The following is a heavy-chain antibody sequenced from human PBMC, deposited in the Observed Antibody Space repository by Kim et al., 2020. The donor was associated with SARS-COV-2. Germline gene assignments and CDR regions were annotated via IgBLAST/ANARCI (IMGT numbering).Heavy chain of an antibody. CDR1: VFTFSGSA. V-gene: IGHV3-73*01. J-gene: IGHJ6*02. CDR2: IRSKANSYAT. CDR3: TRQVSDSGSYYYYYGMDV. Sequence: GGSLRLSCAASVFTFSGSAMHWVRQASGKGLEWVGRIRSKANSYATAYAASVKGRFTISRDDSKNTAYLQMNSLKTEDTAVYYCTRQVSDSGSYYYYYGMDVWGQGTTVTVSS. D-gene: IGHD1-26*01.